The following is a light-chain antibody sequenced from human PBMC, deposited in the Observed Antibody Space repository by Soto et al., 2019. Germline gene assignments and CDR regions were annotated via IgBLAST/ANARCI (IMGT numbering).Light chain of an antibody. V-gene: IGKV1-12*01. CDR3: QQANSVPII. CDR1: QDIKKW. CDR2: EAS. Sequence: DIQVTQSPSYVSASVGDRVTITCRASQDIKKWLAWYQQKPGNAPKLLIYEASVLQGGVSSRFSGSGVGTNFTLTITSLQPEDVGTYFCQQANSVPIIFGHGTRLQIK. J-gene: IGKJ5*01.